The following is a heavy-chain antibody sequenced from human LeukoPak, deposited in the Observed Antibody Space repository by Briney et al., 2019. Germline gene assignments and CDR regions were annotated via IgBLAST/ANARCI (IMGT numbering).Heavy chain of an antibody. CDR3: AKGIYSSGWSYFDY. CDR2: LSGSGITT. CDR1: GFTFSNAW. Sequence: PGGSLRLSCAASGFTFSNAWMSWDRQAPGKGLEWVSTLSGSGITTYYADSVKGRFTISRDNSKNTLYLQMNSLRAEDTAVYYCAKGIYSSGWSYFDYWGHGTLVTVSS. V-gene: IGHV3-23*01. J-gene: IGHJ4*01. D-gene: IGHD6-19*01.